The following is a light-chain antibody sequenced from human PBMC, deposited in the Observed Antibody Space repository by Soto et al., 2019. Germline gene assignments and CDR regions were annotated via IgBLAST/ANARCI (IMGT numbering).Light chain of an antibody. J-gene: IGLJ3*02. CDR3: SSYAASNNFYFV. V-gene: IGLV2-8*01. CDR1: SSDVGGYNY. Sequence: QSVLTQPPSASGSPGQSVTISCTGTSSDVGGYNYVSWYQQYPGRAPKLMIYEVTKRPSGVPDRFSGSKSGNTASLTVSGLQAEDAAAYYCSSYAASNNFYFVFGGGTKVTVL. CDR2: EVT.